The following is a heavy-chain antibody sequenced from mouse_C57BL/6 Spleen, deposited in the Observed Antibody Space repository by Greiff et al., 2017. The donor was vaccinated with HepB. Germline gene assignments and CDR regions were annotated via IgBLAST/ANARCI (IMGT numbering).Heavy chain of an antibody. CDR2: IDPSDSET. CDR3: ARGDTTVVDPFAY. J-gene: IGHJ3*01. CDR1: GYTFPSYW. V-gene: IGHV1-52*01. D-gene: IGHD1-1*01. Sequence: QVQLQQPGAELVRPGSSVKLSCKASGYTFPSYWMHWVKQRPIQGLEWIGNIDPSDSETHYNQKFKDKATLTVDKSSSTAYMQLSSLTSEDSAVYYCARGDTTVVDPFAYWGQGTLVTVSA.